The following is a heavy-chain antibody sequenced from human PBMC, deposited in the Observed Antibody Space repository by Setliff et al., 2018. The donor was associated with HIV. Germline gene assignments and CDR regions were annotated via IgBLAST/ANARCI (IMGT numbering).Heavy chain of an antibody. Sequence: NPSETLSLTCSVSGDSVSSSPYYWSWIRQPAGKGLEWIGRFDSTGSPDYNPSLKSRVTMSVDTSKNQFSLRLTSVTAADTAVYFCARLRITMIMMLNYFDYWGQGTLVTVSS. CDR2: FDSTGSP. CDR1: GDSVSSSPYY. V-gene: IGHV4-61*02. D-gene: IGHD3-22*01. CDR3: ARLRITMIMMLNYFDY. J-gene: IGHJ4*02.